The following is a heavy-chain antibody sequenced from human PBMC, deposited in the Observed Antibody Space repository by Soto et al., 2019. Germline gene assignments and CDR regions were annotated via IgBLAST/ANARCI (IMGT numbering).Heavy chain of an antibody. Sequence: GGSLRLSCAASGFTFSSYGMRWVRQAPGKGLEWVAVISYDGSNKYYADSVKGRFTISRDNSKNTLYLQMNSLRAEDTAVYYCAKDQNGAARHGMDVWGQGTTVTVSS. V-gene: IGHV3-30*18. CDR1: GFTFSSYG. CDR2: ISYDGSNK. D-gene: IGHD6-6*01. CDR3: AKDQNGAARHGMDV. J-gene: IGHJ6*02.